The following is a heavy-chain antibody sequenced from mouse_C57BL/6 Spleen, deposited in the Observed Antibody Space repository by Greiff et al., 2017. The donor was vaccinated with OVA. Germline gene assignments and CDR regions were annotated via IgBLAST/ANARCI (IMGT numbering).Heavy chain of an antibody. V-gene: IGHV1-53*01. CDR3: ARDGYYVPYFDD. Sequence: QVQLQQPGTELVKPGASVKLSCKASGYTFTSYWMHWVKQRPGQGLEWIGNINPSNGGTNYNEKFKSKATLTVDKSSSTAYMPLSSLTSEDSAVYYCARDGYYVPYFDDWGQGTTLTVSS. J-gene: IGHJ2*01. CDR1: GYTFTSYW. D-gene: IGHD2-3*01. CDR2: INPSNGGT.